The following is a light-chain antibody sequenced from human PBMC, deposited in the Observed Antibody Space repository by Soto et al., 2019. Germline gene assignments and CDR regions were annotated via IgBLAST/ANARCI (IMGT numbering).Light chain of an antibody. CDR1: QDISSY. Sequence: DIQLTQSPSFLSASVGDRVTVTCRSSQDISSYLAWYQQKPGKAPKVLIYGASTLQSGVPPRFGGSGSGTAFTLTISSLQPEDVANYFCQQVHYYPITFGGGTKVEIK. CDR2: GAS. J-gene: IGKJ4*01. V-gene: IGKV1-9*01. CDR3: QQVHYYPIT.